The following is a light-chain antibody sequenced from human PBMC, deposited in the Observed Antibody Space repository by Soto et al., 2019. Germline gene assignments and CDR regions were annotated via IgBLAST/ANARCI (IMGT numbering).Light chain of an antibody. J-gene: IGLJ1*01. V-gene: IGLV2-8*01. Sequence: QSPLTQPPSASGSPGQSVTISCTGTSSEIGTYDYVSWYQHLPDKAPKLIIYEVSKRPSGVPDRFSGSKSGNTASLTVSGLQAEDEGDYYCCSYGGGNNFYVFGTGTKVTVL. CDR1: SSEIGTYDY. CDR2: EVS. CDR3: CSYGGGNNFYV.